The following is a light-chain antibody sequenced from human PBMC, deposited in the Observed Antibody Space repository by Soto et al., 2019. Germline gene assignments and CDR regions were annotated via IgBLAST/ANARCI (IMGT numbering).Light chain of an antibody. CDR1: NSDIGAYNY. CDR3: SSHGGANNLYV. Sequence: QSVLTQPPSASGSPGQSVTISCTGTNSDIGAYNYVSWYQQHPGKVPKLIIYEVTKRPSGVPDRFSASKSGNTASLTVSGLQAEDEADYYCSSHGGANNLYVFGTGTKVTVL. V-gene: IGLV2-8*01. J-gene: IGLJ1*01. CDR2: EVT.